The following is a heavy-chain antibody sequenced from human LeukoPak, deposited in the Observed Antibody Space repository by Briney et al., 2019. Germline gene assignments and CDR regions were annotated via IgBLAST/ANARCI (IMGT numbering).Heavy chain of an antibody. CDR2: IHHSGTT. CDR1: GVSITSENW. V-gene: IGHV4-4*01. D-gene: IGHD2-15*01. Sequence: GTLSLTCTVSGVSITSENWWTWVRQPPGKGLEWIGEIHHSGTTKYNPSLESRVSVSADKSKSQFSLNLRSMTAADTAVYFCTRAPPQRRGYDSWGQGTLVTVSS. CDR3: TRAPPQRRGYDS. J-gene: IGHJ5*01.